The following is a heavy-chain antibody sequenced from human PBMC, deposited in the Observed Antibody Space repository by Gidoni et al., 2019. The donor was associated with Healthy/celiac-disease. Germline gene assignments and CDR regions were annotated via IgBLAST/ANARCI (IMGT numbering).Heavy chain of an antibody. CDR3: ARDHGNYYGSGSYYNVDEYFQH. V-gene: IGHV1-18*01. D-gene: IGHD3-10*01. CDR1: GYTFTSYG. CDR2: ISAYNGNT. Sequence: QVQLVQSGAEVKKPGASVKVSCKASGYTFTSYGISWVRQAPGQGLEWMGWISAYNGNTNYAQKLQGRVTMTTDTSTSTAYMELRSLRSDDTAVYYCARDHGNYYGSGSYYNVDEYFQHWGQGTLVTVSS. J-gene: IGHJ1*01.